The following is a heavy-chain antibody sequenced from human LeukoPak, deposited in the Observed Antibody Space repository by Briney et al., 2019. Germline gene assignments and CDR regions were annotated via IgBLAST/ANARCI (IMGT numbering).Heavy chain of an antibody. V-gene: IGHV1-69*04. J-gene: IGHJ4*02. CDR2: IIPILGIA. CDR1: GGTFSSYA. CDR3: ASYTIFGVVKPSGYFDY. D-gene: IGHD3-3*01. Sequence: SVKVSCKASGGTFSSYAISWVRQAPGQGLEWMGRIIPILGIANYAQKFQGRVTITADKSTSTAYMELSSLRSEDTAVYYCASYTIFGVVKPSGYFDYWGQGTLVTVSS.